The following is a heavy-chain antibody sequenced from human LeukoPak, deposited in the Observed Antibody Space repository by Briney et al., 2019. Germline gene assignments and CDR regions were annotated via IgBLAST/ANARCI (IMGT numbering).Heavy chain of an antibody. CDR1: GGSFSGYY. V-gene: IGHV4-34*01. CDR2: INHSGST. CDR3: ARVELVVVVAARARYYYYMDV. Sequence: PSETLSLTCAVYGGSFSGYYWSWLRQPPGKGLEWFGEINHSGSTNYNPSLKSRVTISVDTSKNQFSLKLSSVTAADTAVYYCARVELVVVVAARARYYYYMDVWGKGTTVTVSS. J-gene: IGHJ6*03. D-gene: IGHD2-15*01.